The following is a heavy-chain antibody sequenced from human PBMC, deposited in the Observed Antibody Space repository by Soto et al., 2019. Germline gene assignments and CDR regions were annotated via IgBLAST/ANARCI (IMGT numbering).Heavy chain of an antibody. D-gene: IGHD3-22*01. J-gene: IGHJ4*02. CDR1: GFTFDDYA. Sequence: EVQLVESGGGLVQPGRSLRLSCAASGFTFDDYAMHWVRQAPGKGLEWVSGISWNSGSIGYADSVKGRFTISRDNAKNSLYLQMNSPRAEDTALYYCAKDMGDYDSSGYNTYYFDYWGQGTLVTVSS. V-gene: IGHV3-9*01. CDR2: ISWNSGSI. CDR3: AKDMGDYDSSGYNTYYFDY.